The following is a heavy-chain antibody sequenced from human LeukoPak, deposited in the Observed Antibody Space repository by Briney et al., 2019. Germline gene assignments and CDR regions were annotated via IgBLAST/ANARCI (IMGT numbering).Heavy chain of an antibody. V-gene: IGHV3-7*03. Sequence: PGGSLRLSCAASGFTFSSYWMSWVRQAPGKGLEWVANIKQDGSEKYYVDSVKGRFTISRDNAKNSLYLQMNSLRAEDTAVYYCATDRRSGPGYYDSNGYYNWFDPWGQGTLVTVSS. CDR1: GFTFSSYW. D-gene: IGHD3-22*01. CDR2: IKQDGSEK. J-gene: IGHJ5*02. CDR3: ATDRRSGPGYYDSNGYYNWFDP.